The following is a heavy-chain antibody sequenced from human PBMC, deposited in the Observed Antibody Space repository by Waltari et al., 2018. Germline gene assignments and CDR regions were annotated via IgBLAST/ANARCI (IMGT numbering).Heavy chain of an antibody. V-gene: IGHV4-4*02. Sequence: QLQDSGPGLVHRSATLTLTFPVSGSSARNLYLWNWVRQPPGKGLEWIGQVHGSTGRTNYNPSFASRVTVSLDTYNNQFSLKLTYATAADTAVYYCARDRGRGLYLDTWGPGTLVTVSP. CDR2: VHGSTGRT. CDR1: GSSARNLYL. D-gene: IGHD2-15*01. J-gene: IGHJ4*02. CDR3: ARDRGRGLYLDT.